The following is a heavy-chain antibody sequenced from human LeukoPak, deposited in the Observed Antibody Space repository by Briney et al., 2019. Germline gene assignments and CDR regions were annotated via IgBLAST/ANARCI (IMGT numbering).Heavy chain of an antibody. D-gene: IGHD5-12*01. CDR1: GGSFSGYY. CDR2: INHSGST. CDR3: AREGAAGYSLNWFDP. V-gene: IGHV4-34*01. Sequence: SETLSLTCAVYGGSFSGYYWSWIRQPPGKGLEWIGEINHSGSTNYNPSLKSRVTISVDTSKNQFSLELSSVTAADTAVYYCAREGAAGYSLNWFDPWGQGTLVTVSS. J-gene: IGHJ5*02.